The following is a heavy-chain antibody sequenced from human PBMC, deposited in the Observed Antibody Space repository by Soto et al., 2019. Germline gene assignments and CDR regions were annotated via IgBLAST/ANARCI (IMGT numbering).Heavy chain of an antibody. CDR1: GGTFSSNA. CDR3: ARGKLWFGETLYYYYGMDV. Sequence: QVQLVQSGAEVKKPGSSVKVSCKASGGTFSSNAISWVRQAPGQGLEWMGGIIPIFGTANYAQKFQGRVTITADESTSTAYMELSSLISEDTAVYYCARGKLWFGETLYYYYGMDVWGQGTTVTVSS. CDR2: IIPIFGTA. D-gene: IGHD3-10*01. J-gene: IGHJ6*02. V-gene: IGHV1-69*01.